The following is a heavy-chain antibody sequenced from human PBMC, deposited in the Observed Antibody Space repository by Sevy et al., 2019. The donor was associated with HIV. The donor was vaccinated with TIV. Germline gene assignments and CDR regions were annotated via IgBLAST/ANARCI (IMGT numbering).Heavy chain of an antibody. V-gene: IGHV1-18*01. CDR1: GYTFTSYG. D-gene: IGHD6-13*01. CDR3: ARLFAIAAAGPRNYYYYGMDV. J-gene: IGHJ6*02. Sequence: ASVKVSCKASGYTFTSYGISWVRQAPGQGLEWMGWISAYKGNTNYAQKLQGRVTMTTDTSTSTAYMELRGLRSDDTAVYYCARLFAIAAAGPRNYYYYGMDVWGQGTTVTVSS. CDR2: ISAYKGNT.